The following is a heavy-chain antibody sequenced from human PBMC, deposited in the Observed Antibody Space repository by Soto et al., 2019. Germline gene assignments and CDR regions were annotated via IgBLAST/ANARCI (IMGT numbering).Heavy chain of an antibody. D-gene: IGHD1-26*01. CDR2: ISWNSGNI. V-gene: IGHV3-9*01. J-gene: IGHJ4*02. Sequence: EVQLVESGGGLVQPGRSLRLSCAASGLTFHNYAMHWVRQTSGKGPEWVSGISWNSGNIGYADSVKGRLTISRDNAQNSLYLQMNSLSAEDTALYYGEIKNEWGFDYWGQGTLVTVSS. CDR3: EIKNEWGFDY. CDR1: GLTFHNYA.